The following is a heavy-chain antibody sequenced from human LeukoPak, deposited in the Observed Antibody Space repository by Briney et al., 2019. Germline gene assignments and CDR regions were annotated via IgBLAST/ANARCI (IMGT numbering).Heavy chain of an antibody. Sequence: ASVKVSCKASGYTFTSYYMHWVRQAPGQGLEGMGIIHPSGDSTSYAQKFQGRVTMTRDMSTSTVYMELSTLRSEDTAVYYCARGLEGRYFDWLLPHYYYYYYMDVWGKGTTVTISS. CDR2: IHPSGDST. J-gene: IGHJ6*03. V-gene: IGHV1-46*01. D-gene: IGHD3-9*01. CDR1: GYTFTSYY. CDR3: ARGLEGRYFDWLLPHYYYYYYMDV.